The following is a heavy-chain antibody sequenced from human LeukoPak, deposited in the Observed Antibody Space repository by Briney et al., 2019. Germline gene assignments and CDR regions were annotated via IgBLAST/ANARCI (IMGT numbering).Heavy chain of an antibody. D-gene: IGHD6-19*01. V-gene: IGHV1-69*13. CDR1: GGTFSSYA. CDR3: ARDLSSGWYIFGY. Sequence: SVKVSCKASGGTFSSYAISWVRQAPGQGPEWMGGIIPIFGTANYAQKFQGRVTITADESTSTAYMELSSLRSEDTAVYYCARDLSSGWYIFGYWGQGTLVTVSS. CDR2: IIPIFGTA. J-gene: IGHJ4*02.